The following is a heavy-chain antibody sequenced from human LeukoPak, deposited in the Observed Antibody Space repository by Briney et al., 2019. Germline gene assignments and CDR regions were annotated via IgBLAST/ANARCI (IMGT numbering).Heavy chain of an antibody. J-gene: IGHJ6*04. CDR2: ISSSSSYK. CDR1: GFTFSTYS. Sequence: GGSLRLSCAASGFTFSTYSMNWVRQAPGKGLEWVSSISSSSSYKYYADSVKGRFAISRDNAKNSLYLQMNSLKPEDTAVYYCAELGITMIGGVWGKGTTVTISS. V-gene: IGHV3-21*01. D-gene: IGHD3-10*02. CDR3: AELGITMIGGV.